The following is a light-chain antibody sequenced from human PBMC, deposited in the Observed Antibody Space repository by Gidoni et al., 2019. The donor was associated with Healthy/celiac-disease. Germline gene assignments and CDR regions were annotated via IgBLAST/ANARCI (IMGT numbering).Light chain of an antibody. CDR2: AAS. J-gene: IGKJ4*01. V-gene: IGKV1-39*01. CDR1: QSISSY. Sequence: TKMPNSPSSLSASVGDRVTITCRASQSISSYLNWYQQKPGKAPKLLIYAASSLQSGVPSRFSGSGSGTDFTLTISSLQPEDFATYYCQQSYSNPLTFGEGTKVEIK. CDR3: QQSYSNPLT.